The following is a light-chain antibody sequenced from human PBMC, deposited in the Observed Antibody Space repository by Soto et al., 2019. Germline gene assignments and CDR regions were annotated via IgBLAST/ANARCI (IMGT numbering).Light chain of an antibody. CDR1: SSDVGGYNY. CDR2: EVS. CDR3: SSYAGSNLYV. J-gene: IGLJ1*01. Sequence: QSVLTQPPSASGSPGQSVTISCTGTSSDVGGYNYVSWYQQHPGKAPKLMIYEVSKRPSGVPDRFSGSKSGNTASLTVSGLQDEDEADYYCSSYAGSNLYVFGTGTKLTVL. V-gene: IGLV2-8*01.